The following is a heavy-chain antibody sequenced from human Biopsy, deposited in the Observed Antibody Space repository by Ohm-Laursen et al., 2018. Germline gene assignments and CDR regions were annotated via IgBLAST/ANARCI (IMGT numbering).Heavy chain of an antibody. Sequence: GSLRLSCSASGFTLSDYSMIWVRQAPGKGLDWVSSISSTSSHINYADSVKGRFTISRDNSMNTMFLQMNSLRAQDAGTNYCAKWGTSMALYHFYGMDVWGQGTTVSVSS. D-gene: IGHD5-18*01. CDR2: ISSTSSHI. V-gene: IGHV3-21*04. J-gene: IGHJ6*02. CDR1: GFTLSDYS. CDR3: AKWGTSMALYHFYGMDV.